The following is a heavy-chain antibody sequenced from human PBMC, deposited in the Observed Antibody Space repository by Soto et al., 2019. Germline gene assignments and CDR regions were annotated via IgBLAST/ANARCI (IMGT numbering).Heavy chain of an antibody. CDR1: GFTFNRYG. D-gene: IGHD6-13*01. CDR2: IWNDGSNK. CDR3: ARDGSSWYYGMDG. V-gene: IGHV3-33*01. Sequence: QVHLEESGGGVVQPGRSLRLSCAASGFTFNRYGMYWVRQAPGKGLERVAIIWNDGSNKYYADSVKGRVTISRDNSKNTLHLQMNSLRVDDTAVYYCARDGSSWYYGMDGWGQGTTVTVSS. J-gene: IGHJ6*02.